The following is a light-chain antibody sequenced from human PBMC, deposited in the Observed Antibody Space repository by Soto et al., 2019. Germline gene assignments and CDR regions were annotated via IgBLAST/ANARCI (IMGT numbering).Light chain of an antibody. CDR3: NSYTSSGTLV. CDR1: SSDIGGYNY. Sequence: QSVLTQPASVSGSPGQSITISCTGTSSDIGGYNYVSWYQHHPGKAPKLMIYEVSYRPSGVSNRFSASKSGNTASLTISGLQAEDESDYYCNSYTSSGTLVFGTGTKVTVL. CDR2: EVS. J-gene: IGLJ1*01. V-gene: IGLV2-14*01.